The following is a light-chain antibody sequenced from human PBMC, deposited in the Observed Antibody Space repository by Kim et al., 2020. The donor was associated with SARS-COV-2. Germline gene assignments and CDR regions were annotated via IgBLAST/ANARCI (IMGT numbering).Light chain of an antibody. Sequence: VALGQTDRITCQGDSLRSYYATWYQQKPGQAPILVIYGKNNRPSGIPDRCSGSSSGNTASLTITGTQAGDEADYYCNSRDSNDNVVFGGGTQLTVL. CDR2: GKN. CDR1: SLRSYY. J-gene: IGLJ2*01. CDR3: NSRDSNDNVV. V-gene: IGLV3-19*01.